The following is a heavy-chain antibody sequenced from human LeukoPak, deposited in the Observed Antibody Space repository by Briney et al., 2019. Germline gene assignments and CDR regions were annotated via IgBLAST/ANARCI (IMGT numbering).Heavy chain of an antibody. V-gene: IGHV1-2*02. CDR3: ARDRARQERPGVTNWFDP. CDR2: INPNSGGT. D-gene: IGHD1-1*01. CDR1: GYTFTGYY. J-gene: IGHJ5*02. Sequence: ASVKVSCKASGYTFTGYYMHWVRQAPGQGLEWMGWINPNSGGTNYAQKFQGRVTMTRDTSISTAYMELSRLRSDDTAVYYCARDRARQERPGVTNWFDPWGQGTLVTVSS.